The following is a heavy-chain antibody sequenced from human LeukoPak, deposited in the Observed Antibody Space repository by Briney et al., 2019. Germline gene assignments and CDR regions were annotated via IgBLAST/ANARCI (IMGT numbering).Heavy chain of an antibody. D-gene: IGHD6-19*01. V-gene: IGHV3-30*18. Sequence: GGSLRLSCAASGFTFSSYGMHWVRQAPGKGLDWVAVISFDGSNKYYADSVKGRFTISRDNSKNTLHLQMNSLRVEDTAVYYCAKGLLSGSGWYFVDYWGQGTLVTVSS. CDR3: AKGLLSGSGWYFVDY. J-gene: IGHJ4*02. CDR1: GFTFSSYG. CDR2: ISFDGSNK.